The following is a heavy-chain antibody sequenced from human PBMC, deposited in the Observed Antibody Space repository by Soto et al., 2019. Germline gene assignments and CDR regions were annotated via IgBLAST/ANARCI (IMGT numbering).Heavy chain of an antibody. CDR1: NASISASSYF. Sequence: SETLSLTCTVSNASISASSYFWDWIRQPPGKGLEWIGSIYYRGTTYYSPSLKSRVAMSVDTSRNQFSLNLTSVTATDSAIYYCARRVEAYGRSDHWGQGTLVTVSS. D-gene: IGHD2-21*01. J-gene: IGHJ4*02. CDR2: IYYRGTT. CDR3: ARRVEAYGRSDH. V-gene: IGHV4-39*01.